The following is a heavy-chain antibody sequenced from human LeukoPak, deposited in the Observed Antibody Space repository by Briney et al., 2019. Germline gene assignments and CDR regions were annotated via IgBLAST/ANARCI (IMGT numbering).Heavy chain of an antibody. J-gene: IGHJ4*02. Sequence: SQSLSLTCAVSGGSISSGGYSWSWIRQPPGKGLEWFGYIDHSESTYYNPSLKSRVTISVDRSKNQFSLKLSSVTAADTAVYYCARGRSRGAAADHFDYWGQGTLVTVSS. D-gene: IGHD6-13*01. CDR1: GGSISSGGYS. CDR3: ARGRSRGAAADHFDY. V-gene: IGHV4-30-2*01. CDR2: IDHSEST.